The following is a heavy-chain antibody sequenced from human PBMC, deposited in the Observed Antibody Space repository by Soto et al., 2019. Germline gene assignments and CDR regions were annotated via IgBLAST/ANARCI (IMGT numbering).Heavy chain of an antibody. J-gene: IGHJ5*02. V-gene: IGHV1-46*03. Sequence: ASVKVTWKTSGYTFINYFMHWVRQAPGQGLEWMGIINPGDGSTSYAQNFQGRVTMTRDTSTSTVYMELSSLRSEDTAVYYCTRTNPTVPFDPWRQGTLVTVSS. CDR1: GYTFINYF. CDR3: TRTNPTVPFDP. CDR2: INPGDGST. D-gene: IGHD4-4*01.